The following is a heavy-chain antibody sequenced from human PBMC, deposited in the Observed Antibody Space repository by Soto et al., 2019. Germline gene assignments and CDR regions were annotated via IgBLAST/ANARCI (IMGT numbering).Heavy chain of an antibody. V-gene: IGHV3-11*01. CDR3: AREQPITYYGMDV. D-gene: IGHD1-1*01. CDR2: ISSSSSTI. CDR1: GFTFSDYY. J-gene: IGHJ6*02. Sequence: GGSLRLSYAASGFTFSDYYMSWIRQAPGKGLEWVSYISSSSSTIYYADSVKGRFTISRDNAKNSLYLQMNSLRAEDTAVYYCAREQPITYYGMDVWGQGTTVTVSS.